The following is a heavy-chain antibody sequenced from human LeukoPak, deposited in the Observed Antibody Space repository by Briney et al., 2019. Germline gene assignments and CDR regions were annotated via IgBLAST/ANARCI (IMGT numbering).Heavy chain of an antibody. D-gene: IGHD3-22*01. CDR3: ARGLSYYDSSGYYHDAFDI. CDR2: INHSGSA. J-gene: IGHJ3*02. V-gene: IGHV4-34*01. CDR1: GGSFSGYS. Sequence: PSETLSLTCAVYGGSFSGYSWSWIRQPPGKGLEWIGEINHSGSANYNPSLKSRVTISIDSSKNQFSLKLSSVTAADTAVYYCARGLSYYDSSGYYHDAFDIWGQGTMVTVSS.